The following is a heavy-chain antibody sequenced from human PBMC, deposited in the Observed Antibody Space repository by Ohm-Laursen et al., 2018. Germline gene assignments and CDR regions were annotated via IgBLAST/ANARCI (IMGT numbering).Heavy chain of an antibody. D-gene: IGHD2-15*01. CDR3: VKGRLAGAFDY. Sequence: LSLTCAASGFTFSSDTMSWVRQAPGKGLEWVSSISNNGSGTYYADSVKGRFTISRDNSKNTLYLQMNSLRAEDTAIYYCVKGRLAGAFDYWGQGTLVTVSS. CDR1: GFTFSSDT. V-gene: IGHV3-23*01. J-gene: IGHJ4*02. CDR2: ISNNGSGT.